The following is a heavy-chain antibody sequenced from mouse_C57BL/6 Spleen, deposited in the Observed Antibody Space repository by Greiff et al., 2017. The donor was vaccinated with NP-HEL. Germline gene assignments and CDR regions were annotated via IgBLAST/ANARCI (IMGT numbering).Heavy chain of an antibody. CDR1: GFTFSSYA. D-gene: IGHD1-1*01. Sequence: EVKVVESGGGLVKPGGSLKLSCAASGFTFSSYAMSWVRQTPEKRLEWVATISDGGSYTYYPDNVKGRFTISRDNAKNNLYLQMSHLKSEDTAMYYCARDGGYYGSKGYFDYWGQGTTLTVSS. V-gene: IGHV5-4*01. CDR2: ISDGGSYT. J-gene: IGHJ2*01. CDR3: ARDGGYYGSKGYFDY.